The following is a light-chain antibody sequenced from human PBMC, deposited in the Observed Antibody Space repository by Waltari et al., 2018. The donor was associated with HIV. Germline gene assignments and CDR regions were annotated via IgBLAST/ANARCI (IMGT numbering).Light chain of an antibody. CDR1: SSDGGGYNY. V-gene: IGLV2-11*01. CDR2: DVS. Sequence: QSALTQPRPVSGSPGQSVTISCTGTSSDGGGYNYVPWYQQHPGKAPKLRIYDVSKRPSGVPDRFSGSKSGNTAALTISGLQAEDEADYYCCSYAGSYTFGFGGGTKLTVL. CDR3: CSYAGSYTFG. J-gene: IGLJ3*02.